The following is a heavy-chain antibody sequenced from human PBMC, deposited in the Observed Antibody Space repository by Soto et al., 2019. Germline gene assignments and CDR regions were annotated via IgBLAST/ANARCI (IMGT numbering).Heavy chain of an antibody. CDR1: GVYISSSSYY. Sequence: SETLSLTCTVSGVYISSSSYYWGWIRQPPGKGLEWIGNIYYSGSTYYNPSLKSRVTISVDTSKNQFSLKLSSVTAADTAVYYCARIERYDILTGALDYWGQGTLVTVSS. V-gene: IGHV4-39*01. D-gene: IGHD3-9*01. J-gene: IGHJ4*02. CDR3: ARIERYDILTGALDY. CDR2: IYYSGST.